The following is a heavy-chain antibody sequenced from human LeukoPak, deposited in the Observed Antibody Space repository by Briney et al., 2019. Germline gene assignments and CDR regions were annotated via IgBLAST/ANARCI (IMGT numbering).Heavy chain of an antibody. D-gene: IGHD1-26*01. CDR3: ARRWVTEDAYDV. Sequence: GESLKISCKGSGYNFNNSWIGWVRPMPGKGLEWMGLIYPGDSDTRYSPSFQGQVTISVDRSKTTAYVQWSSLKASDTAIYYCARRWVTEDAYDVWGQGTMVTVSS. CDR2: IYPGDSDT. J-gene: IGHJ3*01. CDR1: GYNFNNSW. V-gene: IGHV5-51*01.